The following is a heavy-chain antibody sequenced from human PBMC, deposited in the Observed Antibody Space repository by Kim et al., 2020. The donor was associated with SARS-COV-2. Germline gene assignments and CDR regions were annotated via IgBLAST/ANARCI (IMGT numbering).Heavy chain of an antibody. CDR1: GGSFSGYY. J-gene: IGHJ4*02. D-gene: IGHD6-19*01. V-gene: IGHV4-34*01. Sequence: SETLSLTCAVYGGSFSGYYWSWIRQPPGKGLEWIGEINHSGSTNYNPSLKSRVTISVDTSKNQFSLKLSSVTAADTAVYYCARVYSSGWYRPGAFDYWGQGTLVTVSS. CDR3: ARVYSSGWYRPGAFDY. CDR2: INHSGST.